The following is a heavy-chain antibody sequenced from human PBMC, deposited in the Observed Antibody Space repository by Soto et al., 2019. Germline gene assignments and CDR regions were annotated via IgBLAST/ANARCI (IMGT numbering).Heavy chain of an antibody. J-gene: IGHJ5*02. CDR2: IYSSGST. V-gene: IGHV4-59*01. CDR3: ARFLGYSSGWLVP. D-gene: IGHD6-19*01. Sequence: PSETLSLTCTVSGGSISSYYWSWIRQPPGKGLEWIGYIYSSGSTDYNPSLKSRVTISVDTSKNQFSLKLSSVTAADTAVYYCARFLGYSSGWLVPWGQGTLVTVSS. CDR1: GGSISSYY.